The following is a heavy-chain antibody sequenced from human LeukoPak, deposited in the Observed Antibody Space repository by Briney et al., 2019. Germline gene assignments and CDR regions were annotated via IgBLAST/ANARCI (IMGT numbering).Heavy chain of an antibody. CDR2: IYSGGST. D-gene: IGHD4-23*01. V-gene: IGHV3-53*01. CDR3: AREPYGGNLYYFDY. Sequence: GSLRLSCAASGFTFSSNYMNWVRQAPGKGLEWVSVIYSGGSTYYTDSVTGRFTISRDNSKNTLYLQMNSLRAEDTAVYYCAREPYGGNLYYFDYWGQGTLVTVSS. CDR1: GFTFSSNY. J-gene: IGHJ4*02.